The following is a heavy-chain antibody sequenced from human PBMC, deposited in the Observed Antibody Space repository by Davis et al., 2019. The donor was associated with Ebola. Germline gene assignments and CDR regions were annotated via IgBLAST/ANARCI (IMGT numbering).Heavy chain of an antibody. CDR2: IGGSGDST. J-gene: IGHJ4*02. D-gene: IGHD6-19*01. V-gene: IGHV3-53*01. Sequence: GESLKISCAASGFIVSDKYMSWVRRAPGKGLEWVSGIGGSGDSTHYADSVKGRFTISRDNSKNTLYLQMNSLRAEDTAVYYCATTPQYSSGQNKPFDYWGQGTLVTVSS. CDR3: ATTPQYSSGQNKPFDY. CDR1: GFIVSDKY.